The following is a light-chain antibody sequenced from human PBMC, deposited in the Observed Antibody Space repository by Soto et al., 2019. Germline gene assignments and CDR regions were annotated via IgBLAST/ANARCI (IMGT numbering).Light chain of an antibody. J-gene: IGLJ1*01. CDR3: QVWDSSSNLYV. CDR2: SES. CDR1: NIGSKS. Sequence: SSVLTQPSSVSVAPGKTATITCGGNNIGSKSVHWYQQKAGQAPVLVIYSESDRPSGIPERFSGSNSGNAATLTISRVEAGDEADYYCQVWDSSSNLYVFGTGTKLTVL. V-gene: IGLV3-21*04.